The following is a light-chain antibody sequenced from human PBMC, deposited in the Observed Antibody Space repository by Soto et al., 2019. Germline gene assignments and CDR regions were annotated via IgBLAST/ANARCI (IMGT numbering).Light chain of an antibody. V-gene: IGKV3-15*01. CDR1: QSVSSN. CDR2: GAY. Sequence: EIVMTQSPATLFVSPGERPTLSCRASQSVSSNLAWYQQKPGQARRLLIYGAYTRATGITARFSGSGSGTEFTLTISSLQSEDFAVYYCQQYNNWPLTVGGGTKVEIK. J-gene: IGKJ4*01. CDR3: QQYNNWPLT.